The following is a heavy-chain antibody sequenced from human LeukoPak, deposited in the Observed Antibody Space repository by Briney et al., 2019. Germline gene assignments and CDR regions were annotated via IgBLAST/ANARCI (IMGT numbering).Heavy chain of an antibody. Sequence: GGSLRLSCAASGFTFSTFAMTWVRQAPGKGLEWVANIKQDGSEKYYVDSVKGRFTISRDNAKNSLYLQMNSLRAEDTAVYYCARDRGGYERTFDYWGQGTLVTVSS. J-gene: IGHJ4*02. CDR3: ARDRGGYERTFDY. D-gene: IGHD5-12*01. CDR2: IKQDGSEK. CDR1: GFTFSTFA. V-gene: IGHV3-7*01.